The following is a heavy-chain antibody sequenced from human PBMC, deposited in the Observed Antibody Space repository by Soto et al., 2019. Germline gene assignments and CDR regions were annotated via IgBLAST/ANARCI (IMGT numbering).Heavy chain of an antibody. V-gene: IGHV3-30*18. Sequence: GGSLRLSCAASGFTVTNYGMHWVLQASGQGLEWVAVISYDGNKIYYVDAVKGRFTISRDISKNTLYLQMNSLRDEDTAVYYCAKVGDVYNSFFDYWGQGALVTVSS. J-gene: IGHJ4*02. D-gene: IGHD1-1*01. CDR1: GFTVTNYG. CDR2: ISYDGNKI. CDR3: AKVGDVYNSFFDY.